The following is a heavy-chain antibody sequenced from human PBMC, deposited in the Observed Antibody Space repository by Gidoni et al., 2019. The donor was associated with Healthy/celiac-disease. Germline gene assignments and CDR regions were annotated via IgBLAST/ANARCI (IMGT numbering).Heavy chain of an antibody. CDR2: ISWNSGSI. V-gene: IGHV3-9*01. CDR3: AKVVGATNAFDI. J-gene: IGHJ3*02. D-gene: IGHD1-26*01. CDR1: GFTFDDYA. Sequence: EVQRVESGGGLVQPGRSLRLSWEASGFTFDDYAMHWVRQAPGKGLEWVSGISWNSGSIGYADSVKGRFTISRDNAKNSLYLQMNSLRAEDTALYYCAKVVGATNAFDIWGQGTMVTVSS.